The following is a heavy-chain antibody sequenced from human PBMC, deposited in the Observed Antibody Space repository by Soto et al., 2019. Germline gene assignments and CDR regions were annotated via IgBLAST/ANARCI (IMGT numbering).Heavy chain of an antibody. Sequence: SETLSLTCAVYGGSFSGYYWSWIRQPPGKGLEWIGEINHSGSTNYNPSLKSRVTISVDTSKNQFSLKLSSVTAADTAVYYCARGVAAAGTEYYYYYGMDVWGQGTTVTVSS. CDR1: GGSFSGYY. V-gene: IGHV4-34*01. CDR3: ARGVAAAGTEYYYYYGMDV. CDR2: INHSGST. D-gene: IGHD6-13*01. J-gene: IGHJ6*02.